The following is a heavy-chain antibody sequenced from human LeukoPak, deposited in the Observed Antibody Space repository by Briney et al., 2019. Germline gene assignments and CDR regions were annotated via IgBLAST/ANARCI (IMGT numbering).Heavy chain of an antibody. CDR2: ISSSGSYI. J-gene: IGHJ4*02. D-gene: IGHD6-13*01. V-gene: IGHV3-21*01. CDR1: GFTFSSYS. Sequence: GGSLRLSCAASGFTFSSYSMNWVRQAPGKGLEWVSSISSSGSYIYYADSVKGRFTISRDNAKNSLYLQMNSLRAEDTAVYYCARKVSSSWYYFDYWGQGTLVTVSS. CDR3: ARKVSSSWYYFDY.